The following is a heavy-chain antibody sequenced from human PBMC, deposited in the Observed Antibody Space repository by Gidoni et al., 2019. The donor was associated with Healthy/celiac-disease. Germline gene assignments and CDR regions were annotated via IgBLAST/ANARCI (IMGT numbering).Heavy chain of an antibody. V-gene: IGHV1-2*04. CDR2: INPNSGGT. Sequence: QVQLVQSGAEVKKPGASVKVSCKASGYTFTGYYMHWVRQAPGQGLEWMGWINPNSGGTNYAQKFQGWVTMTRDTSISTAYMELSRLRSDDTAVYYCARTDYYDSSGYYSGLGDAFDIWGQGTMVTVSS. D-gene: IGHD3-22*01. CDR3: ARTDYYDSSGYYSGLGDAFDI. J-gene: IGHJ3*02. CDR1: GYTFTGYY.